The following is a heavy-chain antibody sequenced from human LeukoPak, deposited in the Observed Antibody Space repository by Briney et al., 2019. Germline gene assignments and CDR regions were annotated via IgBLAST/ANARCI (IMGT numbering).Heavy chain of an antibody. Sequence: GGSLRLSCAASGFTFSSYAMSWVRQAPGKGLEWVSAISGSGGSTYYADSVKGRFTISGDNSKNTLYLQMNSLRAEDTAVYYCAKDLYFPRGFLEWLLPPFFDYWGQGTLVTVSS. D-gene: IGHD3-3*01. J-gene: IGHJ4*02. CDR3: AKDLYFPRGFLEWLLPPFFDY. V-gene: IGHV3-23*01. CDR1: GFTFSSYA. CDR2: ISGSGGST.